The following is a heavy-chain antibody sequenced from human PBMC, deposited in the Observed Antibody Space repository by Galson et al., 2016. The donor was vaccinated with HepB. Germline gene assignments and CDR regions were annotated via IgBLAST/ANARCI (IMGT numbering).Heavy chain of an antibody. CDR3: AGELGWGLVYSFDY. J-gene: IGHJ4*02. D-gene: IGHD3-16*01. CDR2: ISFDGSRI. V-gene: IGHV3-30-3*01. Sequence: SLRLSCAASRFTFHSYAMHWVRQAPGKGLEWVAVISFDGSRIYYAEYVKGRFSISRDNSRRTLSLQMTSLSSEDTAVYYCAGELGWGLVYSFDYWGQGTQVTVSS. CDR1: RFTFHSYA.